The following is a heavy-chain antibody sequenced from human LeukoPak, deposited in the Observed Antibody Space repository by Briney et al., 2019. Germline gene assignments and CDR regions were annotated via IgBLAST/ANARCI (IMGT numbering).Heavy chain of an antibody. CDR1: GFTFSSYG. V-gene: IGHV3-21*01. CDR2: ISSSSSYI. CDR3: ARGPSGYCSGGSCYYSGGY. D-gene: IGHD2-15*01. Sequence: GGSLSLYCAASGFTFSSYGIHWGGQAPGTGLALVSSISSSSSYIYYADSVKGRFTISRDNAKNSLYLQMNSLRAEDTAVYYCARGPSGYCSGGSCYYSGGYWGQGTLVTVSS. J-gene: IGHJ4*02.